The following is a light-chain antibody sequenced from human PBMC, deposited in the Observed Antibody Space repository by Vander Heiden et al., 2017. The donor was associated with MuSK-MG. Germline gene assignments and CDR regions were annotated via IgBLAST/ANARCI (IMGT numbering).Light chain of an antibody. J-gene: IGKJ2*01. Sequence: DVQMTTSPSTLSASVADRVTITCRASQSISTWLAWYQQKPGTAPKLLIYKASSLESGVPSRFSGSGSGTEFTLTISSLQPDDFATYYCQHYDGFPPYTFGQGTKVEIK. V-gene: IGKV1-5*03. CDR3: QHYDGFPPYT. CDR2: KAS. CDR1: QSISTW.